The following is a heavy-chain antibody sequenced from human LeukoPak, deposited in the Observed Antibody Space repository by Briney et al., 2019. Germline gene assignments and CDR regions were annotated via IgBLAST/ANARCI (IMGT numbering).Heavy chain of an antibody. D-gene: IGHD1-26*01. J-gene: IGHJ4*02. V-gene: IGHV4-59*01. CDR1: GFSITSYY. CDR2: IHYSGST. Sequence: SETLSLTCTVSGFSITSYYWSWIRQPPGKGLEWIGLIHYSGSTTYNPSLKSRVTMSVDTSKNQFSLQLRSVTAADTALYYCARDIREVGATHYFDYWGQGTLVTVT. CDR3: ARDIREVGATHYFDY.